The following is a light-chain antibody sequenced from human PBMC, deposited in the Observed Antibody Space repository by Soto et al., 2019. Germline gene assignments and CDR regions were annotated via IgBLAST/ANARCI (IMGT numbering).Light chain of an antibody. J-gene: IGLJ3*02. CDR1: SGHLSYV. Sequence: QSVLTQSSSASASLGSSVKLTCTLSSGHLSYVIAWHQQQPGKAPRYLMKVDGRGNYNKGSGVPDRFSGSTSGADRCLTISNLQLEDEADYYCETWNSDTQVFGGGTQLTVL. CDR3: ETWNSDTQV. CDR2: VDGRGNY. V-gene: IGLV4-60*02.